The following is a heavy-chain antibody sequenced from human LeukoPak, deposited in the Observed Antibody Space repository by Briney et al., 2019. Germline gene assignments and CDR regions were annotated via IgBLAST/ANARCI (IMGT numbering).Heavy chain of an antibody. CDR2: IYYSGST. V-gene: IGHV4-59*12. CDR1: GGSISSYY. CDR3: ASSGWYSFFSY. J-gene: IGHJ4*02. D-gene: IGHD6-19*01. Sequence: SETLSLTCTVSGGSISSYYWSWIRQPPGKGLEWIGYIYYSGSTNYNPSLKSRVTISVDTSKNQFSLKLSSVTAADTAVYYCASSGWYSFFSYWGQGTLVTVSS.